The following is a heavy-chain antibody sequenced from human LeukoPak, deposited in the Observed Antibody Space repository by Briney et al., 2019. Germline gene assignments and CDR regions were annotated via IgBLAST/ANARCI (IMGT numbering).Heavy chain of an antibody. D-gene: IGHD6-13*01. V-gene: IGHV3-9*01. CDR1: GFTFDDYA. CDR3: AKDGRGQLGYMDV. CDR2: ISWNSGSI. Sequence: GGSLRLSCAASGFTFDDYAMHWVRQAPGKGLEWVSGISWNSGSIGYADSVKGRFTISRDNAKNSLYLQMNSLRAEDTALYYCAKDGRGQLGYMDVWGKGTTVTISS. J-gene: IGHJ6*03.